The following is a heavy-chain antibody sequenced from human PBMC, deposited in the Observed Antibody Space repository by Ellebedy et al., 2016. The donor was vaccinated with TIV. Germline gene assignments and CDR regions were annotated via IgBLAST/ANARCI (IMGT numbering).Heavy chain of an antibody. J-gene: IGHJ4*02. CDR3: ARGDCSGGSCYYGETIDY. V-gene: IGHV1-2*04. Sequence: ASVKVSXXASGYTFTGYYMHWVRQAPGQGLEWMGWINPNSGGTNYAQKFQGWVTMTRDTSISTAYVELSRLRSDDTAVYYCARGDCSGGSCYYGETIDYWGQGTLVTVSS. CDR1: GYTFTGYY. CDR2: INPNSGGT. D-gene: IGHD2-15*01.